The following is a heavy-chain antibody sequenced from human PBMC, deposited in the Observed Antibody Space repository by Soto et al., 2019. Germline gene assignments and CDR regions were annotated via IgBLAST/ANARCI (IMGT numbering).Heavy chain of an antibody. CDR3: ARGGGDCGAFDI. Sequence: SQTLSLTCAISGDSVSSNSAAWNWIRQSPSRGLEWLGRTYYRSKWYNDYAVSVKSRITINPDTSKNQFSLLLNSVTPEDTAFYYCARGGGDCGAFDIWGQGTMVTVSS. J-gene: IGHJ3*02. CDR1: GDSVSSNSAA. D-gene: IGHD3-16*01. V-gene: IGHV6-1*01. CDR2: TYYRSKWYN.